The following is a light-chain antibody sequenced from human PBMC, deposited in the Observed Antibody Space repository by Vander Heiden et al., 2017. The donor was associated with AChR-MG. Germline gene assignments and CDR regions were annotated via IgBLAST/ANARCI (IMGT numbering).Light chain of an antibody. CDR2: DNS. CDR1: ISNIRAGYH. V-gene: IGLV1-40*01. J-gene: IGLJ3*02. CDR3: QSYDSSLSGWV. Sequence: QPVLTQPPSVSGSPVQRITTSCTGSISNIRAGYHLHWYQQLPGTALKLLIYDNSNRPSGVPDRFSGSKSGTSASLAITGLQAEDEADYYCQSYDSSLSGWVFGGGTKLTVL.